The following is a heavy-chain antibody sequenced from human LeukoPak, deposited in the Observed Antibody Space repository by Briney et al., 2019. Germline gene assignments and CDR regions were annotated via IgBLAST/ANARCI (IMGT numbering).Heavy chain of an antibody. D-gene: IGHD3-10*01. CDR1: RFTFSSYA. V-gene: IGHV3-30-3*01. J-gene: IGHJ3*02. CDR2: ISYDGSNK. CDR3: FSGSLEDAFDI. Sequence: PGGSLRLSCAASRFTFSSYAMHWVRQAPGKGLEWVAVISYDGSNKYYADSVKGRFTISRDNSKNTLYLQMNSLRAEDTAVYYCFSGSLEDAFDIWGQGTMVTVSS.